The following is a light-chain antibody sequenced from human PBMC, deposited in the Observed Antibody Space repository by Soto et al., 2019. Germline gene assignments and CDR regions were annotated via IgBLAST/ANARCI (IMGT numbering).Light chain of an antibody. CDR2: GAS. CDR3: QQYNNWPPWT. Sequence: EIVLTQSPATLSLSPGERATLSCRASQSVGSDLAWYQHTPGQPPRLLIYGASTRATGIPGRFSGSGSGTEFTLTISSLXSEDFAVYFCQQYNNWPPWTFGQGTKVDIK. V-gene: IGKV3-15*01. J-gene: IGKJ1*01. CDR1: QSVGSD.